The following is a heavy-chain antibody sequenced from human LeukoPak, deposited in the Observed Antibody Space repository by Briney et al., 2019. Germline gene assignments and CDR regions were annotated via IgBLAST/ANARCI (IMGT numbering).Heavy chain of an antibody. J-gene: IGHJ5*02. CDR2: INPNSGGT. Sequence: ASVKVSCKAPGYTFTSYDINWVRQATGQGLEWMGWINPNSGGTNYAQKFQGRVTMTRDTSISTAYMELSRLRSDDTAVYYCARTILGYCSSTSCPGVYWFDPWGQGTLVTVSS. D-gene: IGHD2-2*01. CDR1: GYTFTSYD. V-gene: IGHV1-2*02. CDR3: ARTILGYCSSTSCPGVYWFDP.